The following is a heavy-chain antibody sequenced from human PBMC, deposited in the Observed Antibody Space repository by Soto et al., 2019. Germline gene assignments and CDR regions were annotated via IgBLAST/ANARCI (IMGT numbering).Heavy chain of an antibody. D-gene: IGHD4-17*01. J-gene: IGHJ6*02. CDR2: ISYDGSNK. CDR3: ARDAYDYGDDYYGMDV. V-gene: IGHV3-30-3*01. CDR1: GFTFSSYA. Sequence: QVQLVESGGGVVQPGRSLRLSCAASGFTFSSYAMHWVRQAPGTGLEWVAVISYDGSNKYYADSVKGRFTISRDNSKNTLYLHRNSLRAEDTAVYYCARDAYDYGDDYYGMDVWGQGTTVTVSS.